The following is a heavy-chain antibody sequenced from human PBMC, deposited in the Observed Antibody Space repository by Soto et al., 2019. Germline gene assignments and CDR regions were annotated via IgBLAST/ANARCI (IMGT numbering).Heavy chain of an antibody. CDR2: ISGSGGST. CDR1: GVTFNNYV. CDR3: SKGGHFDY. J-gene: IGHJ4*02. D-gene: IGHD3-16*01. V-gene: IGHV3-23*01. Sequence: GGSLRLSCAASGVTFNNYVMSWVRQAPGKGLEWVSAISGSGGSTYTADSVKGRFTISRDNAKNSLYLQMNSLRDEDTAVYYCSKGGHFDYRGQGTLVTVSS.